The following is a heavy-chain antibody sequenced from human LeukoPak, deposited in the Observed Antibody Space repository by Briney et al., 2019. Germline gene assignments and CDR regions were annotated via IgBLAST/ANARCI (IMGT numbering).Heavy chain of an antibody. D-gene: IGHD5-24*01. CDR1: GGSISNYY. V-gene: IGHV4-4*07. CDR2: IYTSGST. CDR3: AREGLMANGAFDI. Sequence: SETLSLTCTISGGSISNYYWTWIRQPAGKELEWIGHIYTSGSTKDNPSLRSRVTISVDTSKNQFSLKLSSVTAADTAVYYCAREGLMANGAFDIWGQGTMVTVSS. J-gene: IGHJ3*02.